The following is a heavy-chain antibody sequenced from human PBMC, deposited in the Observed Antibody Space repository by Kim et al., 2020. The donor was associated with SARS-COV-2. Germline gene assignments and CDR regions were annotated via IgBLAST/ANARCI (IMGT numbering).Heavy chain of an antibody. D-gene: IGHD3-3*01. V-gene: IGHV4-39*01. Sequence: SLQSRFTISVDTSKNQFSLKLSSVTAADTAVYYCAIHRPLSITRLDAFDIWGQGTMVTVSS. CDR3: AIHRPLSITRLDAFDI. J-gene: IGHJ3*02.